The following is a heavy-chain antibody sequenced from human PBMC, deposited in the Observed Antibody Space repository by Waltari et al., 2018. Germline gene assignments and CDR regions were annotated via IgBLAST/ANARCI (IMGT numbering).Heavy chain of an antibody. V-gene: IGHV4-59*01. CDR3: ARGVVTATSVTYNWFDP. J-gene: IGHJ5*02. D-gene: IGHD2-21*02. CDR2: IYYSGST. CDR1: GGSISSYY. Sequence: QVQLQESGPGLVKPSETLSLTCTVSGGSISSYYWTWIRQPPGKGLEWIGYIYYSGSTNYNPSLKSRVTISVDTSKNQFSLKLSSVTTADTAVYYCARGVVTATSVTYNWFDPWGQGTLVTVSS.